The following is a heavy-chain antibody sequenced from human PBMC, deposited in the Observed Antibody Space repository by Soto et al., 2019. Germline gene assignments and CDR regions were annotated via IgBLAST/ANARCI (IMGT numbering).Heavy chain of an antibody. D-gene: IGHD3-16*01. V-gene: IGHV3-48*03. CDR1: GFAFSSYE. CDR2: ISSSAKTI. J-gene: IGHJ6*02. CDR3: ARDRDSDTFFPYFYGMDV. Sequence: GGSLRLSCAASGFAFSSYEMNWVRQAPGKGLEWVSYISSSAKTIYYAGSVKGRFTISRDNAKSSLYLQMNSLRAEDAAVYYCARDRDSDTFFPYFYGMDVWGQGTTVTVSS.